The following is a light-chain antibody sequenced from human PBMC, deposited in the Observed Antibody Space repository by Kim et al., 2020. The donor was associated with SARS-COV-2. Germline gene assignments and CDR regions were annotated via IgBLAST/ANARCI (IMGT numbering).Light chain of an antibody. CDR3: AAWDASLNGWL. V-gene: IGLV1-44*01. Sequence: QSVLTQPPSASGTPGQRVTISCSGSSSNIGSNTVDWYQHLPGTAPKLLIYTNNQRPSGVPDRFSGSKSGTTASLAISGLQSEDEADYYCAAWDASLNGWLFGGGTQLTVL. CDR2: TNN. CDR1: SSNIGSNT. J-gene: IGLJ3*02.